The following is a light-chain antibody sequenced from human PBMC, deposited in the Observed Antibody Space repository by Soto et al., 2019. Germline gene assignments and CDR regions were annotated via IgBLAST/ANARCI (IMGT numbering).Light chain of an antibody. V-gene: IGKV1-17*03. CDR2: AAS. CDR3: LQHWREPWT. J-gene: IGKJ1*01. CDR1: EDINNF. Sequence: DIQMTQSPSAMSASLGDRVTITCRASEDINNFLTWFQQKPGEVPTRLMFAASTPQRGVPSRFRGSGSGTEFTLTITSLQPEEFATYFGLQHWREPWTLGQGTKVEI.